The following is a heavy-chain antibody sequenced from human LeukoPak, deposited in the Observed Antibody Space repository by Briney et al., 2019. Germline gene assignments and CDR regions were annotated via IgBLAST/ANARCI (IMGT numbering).Heavy chain of an antibody. V-gene: IGHV3-48*02. CDR1: GFTFSSYD. CDR2: ISARSTII. Sequence: GGSQRLSCVASGFTFSSYDMNWVRQAPGKGLEWVSYISARSTIIYYADSVKGRFTVSRDEAKNSMYLQMNSLRDEDTAIHYCARDAGSSWYWGALDMWGQGTVVIVSS. J-gene: IGHJ3*02. D-gene: IGHD6-13*01. CDR3: ARDAGSSWYWGALDM.